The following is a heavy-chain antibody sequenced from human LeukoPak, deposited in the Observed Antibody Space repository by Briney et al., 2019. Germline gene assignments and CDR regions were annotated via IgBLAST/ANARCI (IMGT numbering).Heavy chain of an antibody. CDR2: IIPVLEKP. CDR1: GYTFTGYY. D-gene: IGHD4-23*01. Sequence: SVKVSCKASGYTFTGYYMHWVRQAPGQGLEWMGRIIPVLEKPNYAQKFQGRVTITADKSTSTAYMELSSLRSEDTAVYYCARDGSDYGGPSYYYYYMDVWGKGTTVTVSS. V-gene: IGHV1-69*04. J-gene: IGHJ6*03. CDR3: ARDGSDYGGPSYYYYYMDV.